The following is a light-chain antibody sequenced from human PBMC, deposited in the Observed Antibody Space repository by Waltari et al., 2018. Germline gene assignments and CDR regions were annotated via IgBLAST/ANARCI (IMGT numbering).Light chain of an antibody. CDR2: KDS. J-gene: IGLJ2*01. CDR3: QSADNSGTYGVV. Sequence: SYELTQPPSVSVSPGQTARITCSGDALPKQYAYWYQQKPGQAPVLVIYKDSERPSGIPERFSGSSSGTTVTLTISGVQAEDEADYYCQSADNSGTYGVVFGGGTKLTVL. V-gene: IGLV3-25*03. CDR1: ALPKQY.